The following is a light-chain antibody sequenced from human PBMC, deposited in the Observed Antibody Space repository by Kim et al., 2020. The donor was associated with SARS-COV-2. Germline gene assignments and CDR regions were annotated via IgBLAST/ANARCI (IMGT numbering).Light chain of an antibody. Sequence: VSPEERATLSCRASQSVSSNLAWYQQKPGQAPRLLIYGASTRATGIPARFSGSGSGTDFTLTINSLQSEDFAVYYCQQYNNWPPLTFGGGTKLEI. CDR3: QQYNNWPPLT. CDR2: GAS. CDR1: QSVSSN. J-gene: IGKJ4*01. V-gene: IGKV3-15*01.